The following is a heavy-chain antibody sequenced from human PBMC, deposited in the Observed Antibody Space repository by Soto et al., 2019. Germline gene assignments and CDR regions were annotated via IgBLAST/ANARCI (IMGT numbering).Heavy chain of an antibody. CDR3: ARVRGGNDYGDHADY. Sequence: GGSLRLSCAASGFTVSSNYMSWVRQAPGKGLEWVSVIYSGGSTYYADYVKGRFTISRDNSKNTLYLQMNSLRAEETAVYYCARVRGGNDYGDHADYWGQGTLVTVSS. D-gene: IGHD4-17*01. V-gene: IGHV3-53*01. J-gene: IGHJ4*02. CDR1: GFTVSSNY. CDR2: IYSGGST.